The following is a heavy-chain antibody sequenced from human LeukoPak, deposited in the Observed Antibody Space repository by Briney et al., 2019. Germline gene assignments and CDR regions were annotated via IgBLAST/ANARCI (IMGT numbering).Heavy chain of an antibody. V-gene: IGHV3-30*03. CDR2: ISYDGNNK. CDR3: AREGYTYGVSFYYGLDV. J-gene: IGHJ6*02. CDR1: GFTFSSYG. D-gene: IGHD5-18*01. Sequence: GRSLRLSCAASGFTFSSYGMHWVRQAPGKGLEWVAVISYDGNNKYYADSVKGRFTISRDNSKNTLYLQMNSLREEDMAVYYCAREGYTYGVSFYYGLDVWGQGTTVTVSS.